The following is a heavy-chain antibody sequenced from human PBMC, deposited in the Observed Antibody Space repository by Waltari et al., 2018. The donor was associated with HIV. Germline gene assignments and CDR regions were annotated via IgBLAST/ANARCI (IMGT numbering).Heavy chain of an antibody. CDR1: GFSFSTYA. Sequence: EVQLLESGGGLVQPGGSLRLSCAASGFSFSTYAMSWVRQTPGKGLKWVSGISGSGVSTYYADSVKGRFTISRDNSKNTLFLQMNSLRAEDTAIYFCAKEVGEEVRTDNWFDPWGQGTLVTVSS. J-gene: IGHJ5*02. CDR3: AKEVGEEVRTDNWFDP. V-gene: IGHV3-23*01. CDR2: ISGSGVST. D-gene: IGHD1-26*01.